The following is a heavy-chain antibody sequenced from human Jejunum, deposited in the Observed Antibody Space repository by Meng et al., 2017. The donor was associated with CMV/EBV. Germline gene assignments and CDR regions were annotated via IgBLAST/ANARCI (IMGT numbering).Heavy chain of an antibody. CDR3: ARDIDH. CDR1: GFTFSSYN. Sequence: VQLVGAWGGLGKPGGSLRLSFRGSGFTFSSYNMNWVRQAPGKGLEWVSSISSSSRYINYADSVKGRFTISRDNAKNSLYLQMNSLRVEDTAIYYCARDIDHWGQGTLVTVSS. V-gene: IGHV3-21*01. J-gene: IGHJ5*02. CDR2: ISSSSRYI.